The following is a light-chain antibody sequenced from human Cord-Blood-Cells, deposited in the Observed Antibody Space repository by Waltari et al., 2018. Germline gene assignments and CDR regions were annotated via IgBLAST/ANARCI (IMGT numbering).Light chain of an antibody. V-gene: IGLV2-23*02. Sequence: QSALTQPASVSGSPGQSITISCTGTSSDVWSYNLVSWYQQHPGKAPKLMIYEVSKRPSGVSNRFSGSKSGNTASLTSSGLQAEDEADYYCCSYAGSSTWVFGGGTKLTVL. CDR2: EVS. J-gene: IGLJ3*02. CDR3: CSYAGSSTWV. CDR1: SSDVWSYNL.